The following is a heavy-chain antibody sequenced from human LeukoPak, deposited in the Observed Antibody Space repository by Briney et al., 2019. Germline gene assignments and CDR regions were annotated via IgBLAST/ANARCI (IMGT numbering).Heavy chain of an antibody. D-gene: IGHD6-19*01. CDR3: ATANSGWYGY. V-gene: IGHV5-51*01. CDR1: EYIFTTYW. Sequence: GDSLKISCRSSEYIFTTYWIGWVRHLPGKGLEWMGIIYPGDSDTRYSPSFQGQVTISADKSISTAYLQWSSLKASDTAMYYCATANSGWYGYWGQGTLVTVSS. J-gene: IGHJ4*02. CDR2: IYPGDSDT.